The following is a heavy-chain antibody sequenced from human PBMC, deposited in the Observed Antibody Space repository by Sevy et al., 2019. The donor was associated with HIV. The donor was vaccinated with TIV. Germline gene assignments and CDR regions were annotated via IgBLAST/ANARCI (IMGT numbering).Heavy chain of an antibody. CDR1: GGSVSTDSYY. J-gene: IGHJ4*02. Sequence: SETLYLTCTVSGGSVSTDSYYWSWIRQPPGKGLEWIGYLFYSGSTNYNPSLKSRVTISLDTSKNQFSLKLSSVTAADTAVYYCARCRSPYGDYATGSFDYWGQGALVTVSS. D-gene: IGHD4-17*01. V-gene: IGHV4-61*01. CDR2: LFYSGST. CDR3: ARCRSPYGDYATGSFDY.